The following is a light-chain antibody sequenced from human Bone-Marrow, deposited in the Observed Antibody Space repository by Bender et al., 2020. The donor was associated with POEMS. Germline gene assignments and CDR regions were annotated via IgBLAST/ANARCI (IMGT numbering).Light chain of an antibody. Sequence: QSVLTQAPSASGTPGQRVTISCSGSSSNIGINTATWYQHLPGSAPRLVVYSNYQRPSGVPARFSGSKSGTSASLAISDIQSEDEGDYYCSSWDDSLSGWVFGGGTKLTVL. J-gene: IGLJ3*02. CDR1: SSNIGINT. CDR2: SNY. CDR3: SSWDDSLSGWV. V-gene: IGLV1-44*01.